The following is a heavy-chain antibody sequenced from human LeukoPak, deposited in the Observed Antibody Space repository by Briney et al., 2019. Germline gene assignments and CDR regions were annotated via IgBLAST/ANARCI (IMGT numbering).Heavy chain of an antibody. CDR2: IRYDGSDP. V-gene: IGHV3-30*02. J-gene: IGHJ5*02. CDR3: AQDRFCSSASCSFGTTWFAP. D-gene: IGHD2-2*01. CDR1: GFVFSDYG. Sequence: PGGSLRLSCATSGFVFSDYGIHWVRQAPGKGLEWVAFIRYDGSDPNYPDSVKGRFTISRDNSKNMVQLQMNSLRVEDTAVYYCAQDRFCSSASCSFGTTWFAPWGQGTLVTVSS.